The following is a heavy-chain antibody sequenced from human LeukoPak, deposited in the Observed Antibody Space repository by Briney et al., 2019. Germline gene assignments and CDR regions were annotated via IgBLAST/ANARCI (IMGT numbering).Heavy chain of an antibody. Sequence: PSETLSLTCAVYGGSFSGYYWSWIRQPPGKGLEWIGEINHSGSTNYNPSLKSRVTISVDTSKNQFSLKLSSVTAADTAVYYCARVRAVSDAFDIWGQGTMVTVSS. J-gene: IGHJ3*02. CDR3: ARVRAVSDAFDI. CDR2: INHSGST. V-gene: IGHV4-34*01. CDR1: GGSFSGYY.